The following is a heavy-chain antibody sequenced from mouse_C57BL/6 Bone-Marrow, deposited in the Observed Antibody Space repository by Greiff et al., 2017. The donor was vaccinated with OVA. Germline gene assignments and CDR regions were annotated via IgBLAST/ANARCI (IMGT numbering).Heavy chain of an antibody. J-gene: IGHJ2*01. D-gene: IGHD1-1*01. V-gene: IGHV2-2*01. CDR1: GFSLTSYG. Sequence: VHLVESGPGLVQPSQSLSITCTVSGFSLTSYGVHWVRQSPGKGLEWLGVIWSGGSTDYNAAFISRLSISKDNSKSQFFFKMHSLQADDTAIYYCARNSYYYGSSPFDYWGQGTTLTVSS. CDR3: ARNSYYYGSSPFDY. CDR2: IWSGGST.